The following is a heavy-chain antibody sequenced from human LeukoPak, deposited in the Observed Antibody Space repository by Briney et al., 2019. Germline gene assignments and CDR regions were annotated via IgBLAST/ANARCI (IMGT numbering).Heavy chain of an antibody. CDR1: GFTFDDYA. J-gene: IGHJ4*02. CDR2: ISWNSGSI. Sequence: GGSLRLSCAASGFTFDDYAMHWVRQAPGKGLEWVSGISWNSGSIGYADSVKGRFTISRDNAKNSLYLQMNSLRAEDTALYYCAKATYYYDSSGYYYVSPLDYWGQGTLVTVSS. D-gene: IGHD3-22*01. CDR3: AKATYYYDSSGYYYVSPLDY. V-gene: IGHV3-9*01.